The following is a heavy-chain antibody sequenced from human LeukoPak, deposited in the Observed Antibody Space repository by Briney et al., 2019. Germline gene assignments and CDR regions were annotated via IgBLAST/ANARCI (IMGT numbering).Heavy chain of an antibody. CDR3: ARDYGHYDSSGYYSTLDY. V-gene: IGHV3-7*01. J-gene: IGHJ4*02. CDR2: IKLDGSGK. Sequence: GGSLRLSCAASGFTFSSYWMSWVRQAPGKGLEWVANIKLDGSGKYYVDSVKGRFTISRDNAKNSLYLQMNSLRAEDTAVYYCARDYGHYDSSGYYSTLDYWGQGTLVTVSS. D-gene: IGHD3-22*01. CDR1: GFTFSSYW.